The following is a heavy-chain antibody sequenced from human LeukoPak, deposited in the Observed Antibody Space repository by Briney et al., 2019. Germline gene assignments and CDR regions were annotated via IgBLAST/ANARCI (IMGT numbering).Heavy chain of an antibody. J-gene: IGHJ5*02. Sequence: PGGSLRLSCTASGFTFGDYGMSWFRQAPGKGLEWVGLIRSKAYGGTTEYAASVKGRFTISRDDSKSIAYVQMNSLKTEDTAVYYCTSQKDYYGSGSYWTFDPWGQGTLVTVSS. V-gene: IGHV3-49*03. CDR2: IRSKAYGGTT. D-gene: IGHD3-10*01. CDR1: GFTFGDYG. CDR3: TSQKDYYGSGSYWTFDP.